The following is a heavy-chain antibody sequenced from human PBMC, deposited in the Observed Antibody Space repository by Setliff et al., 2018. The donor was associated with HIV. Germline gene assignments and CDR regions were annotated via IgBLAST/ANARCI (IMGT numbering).Heavy chain of an antibody. J-gene: IGHJ4*02. CDR1: GGTFSDYA. Sequence: SVKVSCKASGGTFSDYAISWVRQAPGQGLGWMGGIVPVFGTANYARKFQGSITITADESTSTAYMELSSLRSEDTAVYYCARGYSYFSGGSYLDYWGQGTLVTVSS. CDR2: IVPVFGTA. D-gene: IGHD2-15*01. CDR3: ARGYSYFSGGSYLDY. V-gene: IGHV1-69*13.